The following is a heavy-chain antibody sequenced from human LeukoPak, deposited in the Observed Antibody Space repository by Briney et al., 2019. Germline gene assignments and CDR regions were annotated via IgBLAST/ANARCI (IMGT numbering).Heavy chain of an antibody. CDR1: GYTFTGYH. J-gene: IGHJ4*02. CDR3: ARNTNYFGSGNSFDY. Sequence: ASVKVSCKASGYTFTGYHMHWVRQAPGQGLEWMGWINPNTGDTNYAQKFQGRVTMTRDTSIDTAYMELSRLKTDGTAVYYCARNTNYFGSGNSFDYWGQGTLVTVSS. CDR2: INPNTGDT. V-gene: IGHV1-2*02. D-gene: IGHD3-10*01.